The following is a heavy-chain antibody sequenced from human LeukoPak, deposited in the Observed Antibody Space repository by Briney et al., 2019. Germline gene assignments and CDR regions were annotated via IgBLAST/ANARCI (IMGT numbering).Heavy chain of an antibody. Sequence: ASVKVSCKASGYTFTGYYMHWVRQAPGQGLEWMGWINPNSGGTNYAQKFQGRVTMTRDTSISTAYMEPSRLRSDDTAVYYCARDVDTAMVRDYWGQGTLVTVSS. CDR1: GYTFTGYY. D-gene: IGHD5-18*01. V-gene: IGHV1-2*02. CDR2: INPNSGGT. CDR3: ARDVDTAMVRDY. J-gene: IGHJ4*02.